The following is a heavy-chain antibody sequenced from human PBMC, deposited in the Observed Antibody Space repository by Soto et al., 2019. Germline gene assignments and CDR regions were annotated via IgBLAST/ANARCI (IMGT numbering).Heavy chain of an antibody. CDR1: GFTFSSYA. D-gene: IGHD1-1*01. V-gene: IGHV3-30-3*01. CDR3: ASSFAGTTGTWIDY. J-gene: IGHJ4*02. Sequence: QVQLVESGGGVVQPGRSLRLSCAASGFTFSSYAMHWVRQAPGKGLEWVAVISDDGGNKYYADSVKGRFTISRDNPKNTLYLQMNSLRPEDTAVYYCASSFAGTTGTWIDYWGQGTLVAVSS. CDR2: ISDDGGNK.